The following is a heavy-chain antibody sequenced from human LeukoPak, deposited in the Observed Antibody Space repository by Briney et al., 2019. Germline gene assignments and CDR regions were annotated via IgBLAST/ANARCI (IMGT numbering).Heavy chain of an antibody. Sequence: ASVKVSCKASGYNFIAYYIHWVRQAPGQGLEWMGWINPNTGGTNSAQNFEGRVTMTADTSITTAYMELSRLRSDDTAVYYCARERTTVLDAAFDIWGQGTLVTVSS. CDR2: INPNTGGT. CDR3: ARERTTVLDAAFDI. V-gene: IGHV1-2*02. D-gene: IGHD4-17*01. J-gene: IGHJ3*02. CDR1: GYNFIAYY.